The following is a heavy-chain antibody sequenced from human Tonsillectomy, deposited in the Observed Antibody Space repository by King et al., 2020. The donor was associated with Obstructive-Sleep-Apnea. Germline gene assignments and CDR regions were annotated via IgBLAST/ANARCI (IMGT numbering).Heavy chain of an antibody. CDR1: GYTFTTYC. J-gene: IGHJ5*01. D-gene: IGHD3-10*01. Sequence: QLVQSGAEGKKPGASVKVSCKTSGYTFTTYCIHWVRQAPGQGLEWMGIVNPGDGKTSYAQNFQGRVTMTRDTSTRTLYMELSSLRFEDTAVYYCARASPPWGSGVYYGRGWFDSWGQGTLVTVSS. CDR2: VNPGDGKT. V-gene: IGHV1-46*01. CDR3: ARASPPWGSGVYYGRGWFDS.